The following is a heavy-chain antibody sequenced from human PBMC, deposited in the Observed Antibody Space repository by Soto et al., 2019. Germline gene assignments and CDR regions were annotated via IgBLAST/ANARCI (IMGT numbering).Heavy chain of an antibody. CDR3: AKDQSSYFDSSGYYGHLDY. D-gene: IGHD3-22*01. CDR2: ISGSGERT. J-gene: IGHJ4*02. CDR1: GFAFSTYA. V-gene: IGHV3-23*01. Sequence: GGSLRLSCTASGFAFSTYAMNWVRQAPGKGLEWVSTISGSGERTFYADSVKGRFTISRDNSKTTLYLQMNSLRVEDTAVYYCAKDQSSYFDSSGYYGHLDYWGQGTLVTVSS.